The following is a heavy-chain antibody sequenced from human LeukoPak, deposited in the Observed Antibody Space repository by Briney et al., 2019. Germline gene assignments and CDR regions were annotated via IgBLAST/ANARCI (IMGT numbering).Heavy chain of an antibody. V-gene: IGHV3-48*03. Sequence: GGSLRLSCAASEFTFSSYEMNWVRQAPGKGLEWVSYICTSGSTMYYADSVKGRFTISRDNAKNSLYLQMNSLRAEDTAVYYCARMSSRGFYFDCWGQGTLVTVSS. CDR2: ICTSGSTM. J-gene: IGHJ4*02. CDR1: EFTFSSYE. CDR3: ARMSSRGFYFDC. D-gene: IGHD3-10*01.